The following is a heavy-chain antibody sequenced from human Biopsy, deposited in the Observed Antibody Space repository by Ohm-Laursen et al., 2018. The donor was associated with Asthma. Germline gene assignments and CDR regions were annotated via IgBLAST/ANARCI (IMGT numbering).Heavy chain of an antibody. CDR3: AKDTEGRYDFWSGLSYNYYGMDV. J-gene: IGHJ6*02. V-gene: IGHV3-30*18. CDR2: ISYDGSYK. CDR1: GFTFSSYG. D-gene: IGHD3-3*01. Sequence: SLRLSCTASGFTFSSYGMYWVRQAPGKGLEWVAVISYDGSYKYYADSVKGRFTITRDNSKNTLYLQMNSLRAEDTAVYYCAKDTEGRYDFWSGLSYNYYGMDVWGQGTTVTVSS.